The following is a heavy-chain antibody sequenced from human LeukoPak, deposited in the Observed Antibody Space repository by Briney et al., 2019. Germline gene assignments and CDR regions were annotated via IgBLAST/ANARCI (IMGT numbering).Heavy chain of an antibody. Sequence: SQTLSLTCSVSGGSISSDSSYWSWIRQPAGKGLEWIGRIYASGSTNYNPSLKSRVTISVDTSKNQFSLKLRSATAADTAVYYCAREHRDGYPNFDYWGQGTLVTVSS. CDR1: GGSISSDSSY. J-gene: IGHJ4*02. CDR2: IYASGST. D-gene: IGHD5-24*01. CDR3: AREHRDGYPNFDY. V-gene: IGHV4-61*02.